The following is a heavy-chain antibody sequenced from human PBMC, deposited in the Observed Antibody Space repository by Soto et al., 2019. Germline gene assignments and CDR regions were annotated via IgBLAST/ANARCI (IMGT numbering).Heavy chain of an antibody. CDR1: GASVRSGDYY. CDR2: IYNSGGS. V-gene: IGHV4-30-4*01. CDR3: VGTGTTDDY. J-gene: IGHJ4*02. D-gene: IGHD4-17*01. Sequence: QVQLQESGPGLVKPSQTLSLTCSVSGASVRSGDYYWSSIRQAPGKGLEWIGYIYNSGGSYYNPSLKGRLTISIDTSKNQFSLKLNSVTAADTAIYYCVGTGTTDDYWGRGTLVTVSP.